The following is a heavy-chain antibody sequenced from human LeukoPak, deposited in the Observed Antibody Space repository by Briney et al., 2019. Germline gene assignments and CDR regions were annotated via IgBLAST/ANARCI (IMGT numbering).Heavy chain of an antibody. Sequence: GESLKISCKASGYSFDNYWIAWVRQMPGKGLECLGIIYPGDSDTRYSPPFRGQVINSVDKSINTAYLQWSSLKASDTAMYYCARRLGTGTPDYWGQGTLVTVSS. CDR3: ARRLGTGTPDY. V-gene: IGHV5-51*01. J-gene: IGHJ4*02. CDR2: IYPGDSDT. CDR1: GYSFDNYW. D-gene: IGHD1-1*01.